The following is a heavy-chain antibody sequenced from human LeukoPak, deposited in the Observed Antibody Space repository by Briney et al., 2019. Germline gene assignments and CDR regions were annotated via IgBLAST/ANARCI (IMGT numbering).Heavy chain of an antibody. J-gene: IGHJ4*02. V-gene: IGHV1-18*01. CDR2: ISANNDDT. Sequence: ASVKVSCKASGYTFINFGISCVRQAPGHGLEWMGWISANNDDTNYAQKVQGRVTKTTDTSTNTVYMELRSLRSDDTAVYYCARDSPTVGSGYPSRKINFPYYFDHWGQGTLVTVSS. D-gene: IGHD3-22*01. CDR1: GYTFINFG. CDR3: ARDSPTVGSGYPSRKINFPYYFDH.